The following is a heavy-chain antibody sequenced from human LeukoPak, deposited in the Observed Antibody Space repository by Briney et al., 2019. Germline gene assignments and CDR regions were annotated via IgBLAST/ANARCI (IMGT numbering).Heavy chain of an antibody. CDR3: ARGLYYYGSGGNWFDP. J-gene: IGHJ5*02. V-gene: IGHV3-73*01. CDR1: GFTFSSYE. CDR2: IRSKANSHAT. Sequence: GGSLRLSCAASGFTFSSYEMNWVRQASGKGLEWVGRIRSKANSHATAYAASVKGRFTISRDDSKNTAYLQMNSLRAEDTAVYYCARGLYYYGSGGNWFDPWGQGTLVTVSS. D-gene: IGHD3-10*01.